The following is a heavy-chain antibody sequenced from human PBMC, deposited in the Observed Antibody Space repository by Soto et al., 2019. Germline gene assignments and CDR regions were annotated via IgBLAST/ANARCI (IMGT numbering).Heavy chain of an antibody. V-gene: IGHV3-33*01. CDR1: RFTFSRYG. J-gene: IGHJ4*02. D-gene: IGHD4-17*01. Sequence: WGSLRRSWVGARFTFSRYGMHWLRQAPGEGLEWMAVIVNDGSDRDYAACVAGRFTISRDNSKNTLYLQMDNLGVDDTAMSYCASDDDYEANGLDYWGQGTLVTVSS. CDR2: IVNDGSDR. CDR3: ASDDDYEANGLDY.